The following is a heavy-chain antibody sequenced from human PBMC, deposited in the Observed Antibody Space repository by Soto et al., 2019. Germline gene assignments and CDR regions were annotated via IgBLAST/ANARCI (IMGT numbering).Heavy chain of an antibody. V-gene: IGHV4-38-2*01. CDR3: ARGEVYGSGSYYNLLRNGMDV. CDR2: IYHSGST. Sequence: SETLSLTCAVSGYSISSGYYWGWIRQPPGKGLEWIGSIYHSGSTYYNPSLKSRVTISVDTSKNQFSLKLSSVTAADTAVYYCARGEVYGSGSYYNLLRNGMDVWGQGTTVTVSS. CDR1: GYSISSGYY. J-gene: IGHJ6*02. D-gene: IGHD3-10*01.